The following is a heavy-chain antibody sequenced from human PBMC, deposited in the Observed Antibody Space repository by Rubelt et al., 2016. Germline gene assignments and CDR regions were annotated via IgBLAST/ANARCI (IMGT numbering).Heavy chain of an antibody. V-gene: IGHV1-46*01. CDR1: GYTFTSYY. J-gene: IGHJ4*02. CDR2: INPSGGST. CDR3: ARDGALSPLSAAAMPKIAPFDY. Sequence: VKVSCKASGYTFTSYYMHWVRQAPGQGLEWMGIINPSGGSTSYAQKFQGRVTITADKSTSTAYMELSSLRSEDTAVYYCARDGALSPLSAAAMPKIAPFDYWGQGTLVTVSS. D-gene: IGHD2-2*01.